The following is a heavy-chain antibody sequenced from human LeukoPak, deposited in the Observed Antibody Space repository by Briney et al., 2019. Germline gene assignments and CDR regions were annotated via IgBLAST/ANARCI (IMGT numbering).Heavy chain of an antibody. CDR3: ATLTGTTYPYYFDF. D-gene: IGHD1-20*01. CDR2: LYHSGSP. CDR1: GASIRHYY. Sequence: PSETLSLTCTVSGASIRHYYWCWIRQPPGKGLEWIGNLYHSGSPNYNPSLKSRVTISIDTAKNQFSLRLRSVTAADTAVYYCATLTGTTYPYYFDFWGQATLVTVSS. V-gene: IGHV4-59*01. J-gene: IGHJ4*02.